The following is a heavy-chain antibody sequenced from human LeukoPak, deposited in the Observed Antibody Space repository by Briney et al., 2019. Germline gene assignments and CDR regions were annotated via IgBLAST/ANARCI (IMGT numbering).Heavy chain of an antibody. D-gene: IGHD6-13*01. CDR1: GGSISSGDYY. CDR2: IYFSGST. CDR3: ARRKTIAAAGVDL. V-gene: IGHV4-31*03. Sequence: PSETLSLTCTVSGGSISSGDYYWSWIRQHPGKGLEWIGYIYFSGSTYSSPSLGSRVTISVDTSKHQFSLKLSSVTAADTAVYYCARRKTIAAAGVDLWGQGILVTVSS. J-gene: IGHJ5*02.